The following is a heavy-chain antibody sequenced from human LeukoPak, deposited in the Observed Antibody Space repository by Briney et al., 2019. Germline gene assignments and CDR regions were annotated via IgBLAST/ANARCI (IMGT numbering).Heavy chain of an antibody. CDR2: ISTSGTT. D-gene: IGHD3-16*01. Sequence: SETLSLTCAVYGGSFSGYYWTWIRQTPEKGLEWIGDISTSGTTNYNPSLESRVTISLDTSKNQFSLDLRSVTAADTAVYYCARHRGDGFDYWGQGTLVTVSS. CDR3: ARHRGDGFDY. V-gene: IGHV4-4*09. J-gene: IGHJ4*02. CDR1: GGSFSGYY.